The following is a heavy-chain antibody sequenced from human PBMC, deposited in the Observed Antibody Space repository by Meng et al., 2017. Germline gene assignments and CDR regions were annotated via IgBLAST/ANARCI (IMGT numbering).Heavy chain of an antibody. CDR1: GFTFSSYW. CDR2: INSDGSST. CDR3: ARGRPFQRITMVRGVITFGGFDY. J-gene: IGHJ4*02. V-gene: IGHV3-74*01. D-gene: IGHD3-10*01. Sequence: GESLKISCAASGFTFSSYWMHWVRQAPGKGLVWVSRINSDGSSTSYADSVKGRFTISRDNAKNTLYLQMNSLRAEDTAVYYCARGRPFQRITMVRGVITFGGFDYWGQGTLVTVSS.